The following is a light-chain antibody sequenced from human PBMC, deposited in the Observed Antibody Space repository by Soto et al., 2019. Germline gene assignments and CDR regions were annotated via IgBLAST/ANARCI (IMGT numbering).Light chain of an antibody. J-gene: IGKJ4*01. Sequence: AIRMTQSPSSLSESTGDRVTITCRASQGISSYLAWYQQKPGKAPKLLIYAASTLQSGVPSRFSGSGSGTDFTLTISCLQSEDFATYYCQQYYTYPELTFGGGTKVEIK. CDR2: AAS. CDR1: QGISSY. V-gene: IGKV1-8*01. CDR3: QQYYTYPELT.